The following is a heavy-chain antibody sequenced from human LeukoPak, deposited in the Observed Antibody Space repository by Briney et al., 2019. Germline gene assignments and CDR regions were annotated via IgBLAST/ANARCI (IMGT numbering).Heavy chain of an antibody. CDR2: IYYSGST. CDR1: GGSISSSSYY. V-gene: IGHV4-39*07. Sequence: PSETLSLTCTVSGGSISSSSYYWGWIRQPPGKGLEWIGSIYYSGSTYYNPSLKSRVTISVDTSKIQFSLKLSSVTAADTAVYYCARDSGSSGWYPLWGGAFDIWGQGTMVTVSS. CDR3: ARDSGSSGWYPLWGGAFDI. D-gene: IGHD6-19*01. J-gene: IGHJ3*02.